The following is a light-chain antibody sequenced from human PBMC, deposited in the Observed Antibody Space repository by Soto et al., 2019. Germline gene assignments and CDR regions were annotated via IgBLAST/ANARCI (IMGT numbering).Light chain of an antibody. CDR2: LGS. CDR3: MQALQTPRT. CDR1: QSLLHSNGYNY. V-gene: IGKV2-28*01. J-gene: IGKJ1*01. Sequence: DIVMTQSPLSLPVTPGEPASISCRSSQSLLHSNGYNYLDWYLQKPGQSPQLLIYLGSNRASGVPDRFSGSGSGTDFTQKISRGEAEDVGVYYCMQALQTPRTFGQGTKVEIK.